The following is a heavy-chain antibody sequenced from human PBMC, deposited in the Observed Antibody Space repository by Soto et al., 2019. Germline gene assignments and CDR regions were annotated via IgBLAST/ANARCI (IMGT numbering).Heavy chain of an antibody. V-gene: IGHV2-5*02. CDR1: GFSLSTSGVG. J-gene: IGHJ6*02. CDR3: AHSLYGYETYYYYGMDV. D-gene: IGHD5-18*01. Sequence: QITLKESGPTLVKPTQTLTLTCTFSGFSLSTSGVGVGWIRQPPGKALEWLALIYWDDDKGYSPSLKSRLTTTKXXSXSXXVLTMTNMDPVDTATYYCAHSLYGYETYYYYGMDVWGQGTTVTVSS. CDR2: IYWDDDK.